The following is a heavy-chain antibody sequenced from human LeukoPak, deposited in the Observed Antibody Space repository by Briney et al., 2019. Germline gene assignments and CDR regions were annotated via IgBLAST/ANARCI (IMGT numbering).Heavy chain of an antibody. CDR2: IYYSGST. J-gene: IGHJ4*02. D-gene: IGHD3-3*01. V-gene: IGHV4-39*07. CDR1: GGSISSSSYY. CDR3: AKLDNYDLMIDY. Sequence: PSETLSLTCAVSGGSISSSSYYWGWIRQPPGKGLEWIGSIYYSGSTYYNPSLKSRVTISVDTSKNQFSLKLSSVTAADTAVYYCAKLDNYDLMIDYWGQGTLVTVSS.